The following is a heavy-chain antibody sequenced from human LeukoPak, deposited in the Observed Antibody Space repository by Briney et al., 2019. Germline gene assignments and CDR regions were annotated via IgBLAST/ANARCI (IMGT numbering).Heavy chain of an antibody. J-gene: IGHJ6*03. CDR2: ISSSGSTI. D-gene: IGHD3-10*01. CDR3: ARGSRYYYYYMDV. CDR1: GFTFSSYE. V-gene: IGHV3-48*03. Sequence: GGSLRLSCAASGFTFSSYEMNWVRQAPGKGLEWVSYISSSGSTIYYADSVKGRFTISRDNAKNSLYLQMNSLRAEGTAVYFCARGSRYYYYYMDVWGKGTTVTVSS.